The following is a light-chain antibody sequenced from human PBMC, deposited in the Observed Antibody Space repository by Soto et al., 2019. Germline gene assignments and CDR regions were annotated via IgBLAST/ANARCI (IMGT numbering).Light chain of an antibody. CDR1: QGISSY. J-gene: IGKJ4*01. CDR2: AAS. V-gene: IGKV1-8*01. Sequence: AIRMTQSPSSLSASTGDRVTITCRASQGISSYLAWYQQKPGKAPKLLIYAASTLQSGVPSRFSGSGSETEFSLTIRALQPEDFATYYCQQLSRYPLTFGGGTKGDIK. CDR3: QQLSRYPLT.